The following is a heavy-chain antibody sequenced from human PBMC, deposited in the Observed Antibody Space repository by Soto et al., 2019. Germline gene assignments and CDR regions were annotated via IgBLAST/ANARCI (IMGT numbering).Heavy chain of an antibody. CDR3: ATVWAPSGYCISTSCPYYFDY. CDR2: FDPEDGET. V-gene: IGHV1-24*01. J-gene: IGHJ4*02. CDR1: GYTLTELS. D-gene: IGHD2-2*01. Sequence: ASVKVSCKVSGYTLTELSMHWVRQAPGKGLEWMGGFDPEDGETIYAQKFQGRVTMTEDTSTDTAYMELSSLRSEDTAVYYCATVWAPSGYCISTSCPYYFDYWGQGTLVTVSP.